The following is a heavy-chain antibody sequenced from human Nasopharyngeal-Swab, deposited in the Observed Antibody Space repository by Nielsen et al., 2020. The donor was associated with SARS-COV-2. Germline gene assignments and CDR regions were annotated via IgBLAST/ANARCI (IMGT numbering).Heavy chain of an antibody. CDR3: ASPQYSSSYHEGV. CDR1: GGSFSGYY. V-gene: IGHV4-34*01. D-gene: IGHD6-13*01. J-gene: IGHJ6*04. Sequence: SETLSLTCAVYGGSFSGYYWSWIRQPPGKGLEWIGEINHSGSTNYNPSLKSRVTISVDTSKNQFSLKLGSVTAADTAVYYCASPQYSSSYHEGVWGKGTTVTVSS. CDR2: INHSGST.